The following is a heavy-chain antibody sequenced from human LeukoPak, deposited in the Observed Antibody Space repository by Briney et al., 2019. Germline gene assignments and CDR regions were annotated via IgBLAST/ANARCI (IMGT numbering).Heavy chain of an antibody. V-gene: IGHV1-46*01. CDR3: ARERGGTFNFDY. CDR2: IKSNGGST. J-gene: IGHJ4*02. D-gene: IGHD2-15*01. CDR1: GYTFTTYH. Sequence: APVKVSCKASGYTFTTYHMHWVRQAPGQGPEWMGIIKSNGGSTGYAQKFQGRVTMTRDTSTSTAYMELSGLRSEDTAVYYCARERGGTFNFDYWGQGTLVTVSS.